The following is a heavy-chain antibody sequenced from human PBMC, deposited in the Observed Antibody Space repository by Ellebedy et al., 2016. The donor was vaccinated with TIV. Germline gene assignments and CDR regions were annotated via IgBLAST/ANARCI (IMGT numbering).Heavy chain of an antibody. J-gene: IGHJ4*02. CDR3: ARSYYGSGSPDY. CDR2: MSKNSGSV. D-gene: IGHD3-10*01. CDR1: GFEFGDYY. Sequence: PGGSLRLSCAASGFEFGDYYMYWVRQAPGKGLAWVSGMSKNSGSVGYADPVKGRFTISRDNAKNSLYLQMNSLRGEDTALYYCARSYYGSGSPDYWGQGTLVTVSS. V-gene: IGHV3-9*01.